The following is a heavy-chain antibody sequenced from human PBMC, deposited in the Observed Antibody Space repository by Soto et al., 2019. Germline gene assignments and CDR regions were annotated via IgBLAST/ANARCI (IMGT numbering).Heavy chain of an antibody. CDR3: ARGAMGDYYYFGMDV. Sequence: SETLSLTCTVSGGSISSGGYYWSWIRQHPGKGLEWIGYIYYSGSTYYNPSLKSRVTISVDTSKNQFSLKLSSVTAADTAVYYFARGAMGDYYYFGMDVCGQGTKVTVAS. CDR2: IYYSGST. J-gene: IGHJ6*01. D-gene: IGHD5-18*01. CDR1: GGSISSGGYY. V-gene: IGHV4-31*03.